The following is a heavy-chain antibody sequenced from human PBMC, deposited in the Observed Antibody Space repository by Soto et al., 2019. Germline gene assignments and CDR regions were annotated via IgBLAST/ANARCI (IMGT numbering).Heavy chain of an antibody. CDR3: ARSQGSSTSLAIYYYYYYGMDV. D-gene: IGHD2-2*01. CDR2: IIPISETT. V-gene: IGHV1-69*01. J-gene: IGHJ6*02. Sequence: QVQLVQSGAEVKKPGSSVKVSCKASGGTFSSYAISWVRQAPGQGLEWMGGIIPISETTNYAQKLQGRVTITADESKSTAYMELSSLRSEDTAVYYCARSQGSSTSLAIYYYYYYGMDVWGQGTTVTVSS. CDR1: GGTFSSYA.